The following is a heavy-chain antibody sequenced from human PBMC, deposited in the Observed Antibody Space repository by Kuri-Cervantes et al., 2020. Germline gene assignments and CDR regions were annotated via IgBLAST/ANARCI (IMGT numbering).Heavy chain of an antibody. J-gene: IGHJ4*02. CDR1: GYSISSDYY. D-gene: IGHD4-11*01. CDR3: ARGDYSKMGGVDY. V-gene: IGHV4-38-2*01. Sequence: ESLKISCAVSGYSISSDYYWGWIRQPPGKGLEWIGEVSHSGSTNYNPSLKSRVTISVDTSKNQFSLKLSSVTAADTAVYYCARGDYSKMGGVDYWGQGTLVTVSS. CDR2: VSHSGST.